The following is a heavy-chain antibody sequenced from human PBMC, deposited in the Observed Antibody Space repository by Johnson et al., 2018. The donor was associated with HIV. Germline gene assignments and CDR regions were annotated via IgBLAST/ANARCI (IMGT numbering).Heavy chain of an antibody. CDR2: ISDGST. CDR1: GFTVSNNA. Sequence: VQLVESRGVLVQPGGSLRLSCAASGFTVSNNAMRWVRQAPGKGLEWVSSISDGSTYYADSRKGRFTISRDTSKNTRHLQMNSLRPKDTAVYYCARGYHSSGRCDVFDIWGQGTLVTVSS. J-gene: IGHJ3*02. CDR3: ARGYHSSGRCDVFDI. V-gene: IGHV3-38-3*01. D-gene: IGHD6-19*01.